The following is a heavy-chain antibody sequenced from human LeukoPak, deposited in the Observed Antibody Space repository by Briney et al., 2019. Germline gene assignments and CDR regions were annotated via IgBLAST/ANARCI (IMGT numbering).Heavy chain of an antibody. D-gene: IGHD3-3*01. Sequence: PGGSLRLSCAASGFTFSSYGMHWVRQAPGKGLEWVSYISESGSSVLYADSVKGRFTISRDNAKNSLWLQMNSLRDEDTAVYYCARDGGLEGDAFDIWGQGTMVTVFS. CDR3: ARDGGLEGDAFDI. J-gene: IGHJ3*02. CDR1: GFTFSSYG. V-gene: IGHV3-48*02. CDR2: ISESGSSV.